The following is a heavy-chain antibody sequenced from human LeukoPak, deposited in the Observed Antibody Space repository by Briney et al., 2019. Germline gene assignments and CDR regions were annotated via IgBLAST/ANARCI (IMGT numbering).Heavy chain of an antibody. J-gene: IGHJ5*02. V-gene: IGHV1-2*02. CDR3: ARVHMVRGVYSNWFDP. Sequence: SVKVSCKASGYTFTAFYIHWVRQAPGQGLEWMGWINPNNGGTNYAQKFQGRVTMTRDTSISTAYMELSRLRFDDTAVYYCARVHMVRGVYSNWFDPWGQGTLVTVSS. CDR2: INPNNGGT. CDR1: GYTFTAFY. D-gene: IGHD3-10*01.